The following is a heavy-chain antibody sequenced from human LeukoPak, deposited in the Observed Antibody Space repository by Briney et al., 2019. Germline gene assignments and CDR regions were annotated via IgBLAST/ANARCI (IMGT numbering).Heavy chain of an antibody. V-gene: IGHV4-34*01. CDR3: ARGARPLLWFGDGPRVYFDY. CDR2: INHCGST. CDR1: GESFSGYY. J-gene: IGHJ4*02. D-gene: IGHD3-10*01. Sequence: SETVSLTCAVYGESFSGYYWSWIRQPPGEGLEWIGEINHCGSTNYNPSLKSRVTISVDTSKNQFSLKLSSVTAADTAVYYCARGARPLLWFGDGPRVYFDYWGQGTLVTVSS.